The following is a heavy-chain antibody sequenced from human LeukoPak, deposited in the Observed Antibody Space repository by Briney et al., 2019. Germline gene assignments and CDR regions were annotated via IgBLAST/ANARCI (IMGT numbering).Heavy chain of an antibody. CDR2: ISAYNGNT. J-gene: IGHJ4*02. D-gene: IGHD3-22*01. Sequence: ASVKVSCKASVYTFTSYGISWVRQAPGQGLEWMGWISAYNGNTNYAQKLQGRVTMTTDTSTSTAYMGLRSLRSDDTAVYYCARGPIPYDSSGYPDYWGQGTLVTVSS. CDR3: ARGPIPYDSSGYPDY. CDR1: VYTFTSYG. V-gene: IGHV1-18*01.